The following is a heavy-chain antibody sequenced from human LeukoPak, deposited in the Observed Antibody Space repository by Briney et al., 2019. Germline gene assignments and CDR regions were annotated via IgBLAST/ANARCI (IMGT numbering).Heavy chain of an antibody. D-gene: IGHD2-15*01. J-gene: IGHJ3*02. Sequence: ASVKVSCKVSGNTLTELSMHWVRQAPGKGLEWMGGFDSEDGETVYAQNFQGRVTMTEDTFTDTAYMELTSLRSEDTAVYYCARAEDIVVVGDAFDIWGQGTMVTVSS. CDR2: FDSEDGET. CDR1: GNTLTELS. V-gene: IGHV1-24*01. CDR3: ARAEDIVVVGDAFDI.